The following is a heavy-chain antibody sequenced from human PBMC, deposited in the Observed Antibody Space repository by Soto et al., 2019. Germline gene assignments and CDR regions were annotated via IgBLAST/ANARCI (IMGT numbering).Heavy chain of an antibody. D-gene: IGHD1-26*01. V-gene: IGHV1-18*04. CDR3: GCGPRVGDTGSCAFDV. J-gene: IGHJ3*01. CDR2: VGAYNGKT. Sequence: SVNVSCKASGYAFTSYGISLVRQAPGPGLEWMGWVGAYNGKTNYAQKLQGRVTMTTDTSTSTAYMDLRSLRSDDTAVYYCGCGPRVGDTGSCAFDVWGQGTMVTVSS. CDR1: GYAFTSYG.